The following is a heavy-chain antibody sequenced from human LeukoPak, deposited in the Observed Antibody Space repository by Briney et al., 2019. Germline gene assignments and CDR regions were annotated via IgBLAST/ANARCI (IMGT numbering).Heavy chain of an antibody. CDR1: GGSFSGYY. Sequence: SETLSLTCAAYGGSFSGYYWSWIRQPPGKGLEWIGEINHSGSTNYNPSLKSRVTISVDTSKNQFSLKLSSVTAADTAVYYCARGYGSGSRGYYFDYWGQGTLVTVSS. J-gene: IGHJ4*02. V-gene: IGHV4-34*01. CDR3: ARGYGSGSRGYYFDY. CDR2: INHSGST. D-gene: IGHD3-10*01.